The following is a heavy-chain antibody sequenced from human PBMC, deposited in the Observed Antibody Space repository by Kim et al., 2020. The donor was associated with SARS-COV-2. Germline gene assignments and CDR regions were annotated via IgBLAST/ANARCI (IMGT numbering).Heavy chain of an antibody. CDR2: VSGDDSGT. CDR1: GFTLSGYG. J-gene: IGHJ4*02. CDR3: VRSAAGFDY. Sequence: GGSLRLSCAASGFTLSGYGMHWVRQAPGKGLEWVSRVSGDDSGTVYADSVKGRFNISRDNAKNMLYLQMNSLRADDAAVYLCVRSAAGFDYWGQGTLVSVSS. D-gene: IGHD6-13*01. V-gene: IGHV3-74*01.